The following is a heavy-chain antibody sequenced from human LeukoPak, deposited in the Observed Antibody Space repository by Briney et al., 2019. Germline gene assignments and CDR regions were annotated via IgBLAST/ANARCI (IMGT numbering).Heavy chain of an antibody. J-gene: IGHJ3*02. CDR1: GFTFNSYW. Sequence: GGSLRLSCAASGFTFNSYWFHRVRQAPGKGLVWVSRINSDGSDTIYADSVKGRFTISRDNAKSTVYLQMNSLKAEDTAVYYCARGGYHHGFDIWGQGTMVTVSS. CDR2: INSDGSDT. D-gene: IGHD2-15*01. V-gene: IGHV3-74*01. CDR3: ARGGYHHGFDI.